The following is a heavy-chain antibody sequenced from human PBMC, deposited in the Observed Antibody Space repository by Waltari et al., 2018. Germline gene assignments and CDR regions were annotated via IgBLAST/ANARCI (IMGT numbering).Heavy chain of an antibody. J-gene: IGHJ6*02. CDR3: AKDRVQWLTYGMDV. V-gene: IGHV3-30*18. CDR1: GFTFKTYG. CDR2: ISYDGRNK. D-gene: IGHD3-22*01. Sequence: VHLVESGGRVVQPGASLRLSCAASGFTFKTYGIHWVRQAPGKGLEWVAAISYDGRNKYAADSVKGRFTISRDDSKNTVYLQMSSLKPEDTAVYYCAKDRVQWLTYGMDVWGQGTTVTVSS.